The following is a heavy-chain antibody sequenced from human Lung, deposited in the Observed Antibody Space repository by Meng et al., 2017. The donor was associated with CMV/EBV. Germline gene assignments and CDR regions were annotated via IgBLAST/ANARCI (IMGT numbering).Heavy chain of an antibody. V-gene: IGHV4-34*01. J-gene: IGHJ6*02. D-gene: IGHD5-24*01. CDR3: ARWATANYYYYGMDF. CDR2: INHSGST. CDR1: GGSFSGYY. Sequence: SXTLSLXCAVYGGSFSGYYWSWIRQPPGKGLEWIGEINHSGSTNYNPSLKSRVTISVDTSKNQFSLKLSSVTAADTAVYYCARWATANYYYYGMDFWGQGXTVTVSS.